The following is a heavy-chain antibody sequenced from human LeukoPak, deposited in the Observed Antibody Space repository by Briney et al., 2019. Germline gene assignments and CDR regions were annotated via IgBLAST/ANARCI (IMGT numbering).Heavy chain of an antibody. Sequence: GGSLRLSCAASGFTFSSYGMHWVRQAPGKGLEWVAVISYDGSNKYYADSVKGRFTISRDNSKNTLYLQMNSLRAEDTAVYYCAKVQREYSSSWYWYFDLWGRGTLVTVSS. CDR1: GFTFSSYG. V-gene: IGHV3-30*18. CDR2: ISYDGSNK. J-gene: IGHJ2*01. D-gene: IGHD6-13*01. CDR3: AKVQREYSSSWYWYFDL.